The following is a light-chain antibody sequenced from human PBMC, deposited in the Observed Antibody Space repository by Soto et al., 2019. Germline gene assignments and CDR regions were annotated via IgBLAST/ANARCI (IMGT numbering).Light chain of an antibody. Sequence: IQLTQSPSSLSTSVGDSVTITCRASQSISNFLNWYQHKPGKAPDLLIYAASTLFSGVPSRFRGSGSGTDFTLTITSLQPEDFAIYHCQQSRTMPPTFGQGTKLEI. CDR3: QQSRTMPPT. V-gene: IGKV1-39*01. J-gene: IGKJ2*01. CDR1: QSISNF. CDR2: AAS.